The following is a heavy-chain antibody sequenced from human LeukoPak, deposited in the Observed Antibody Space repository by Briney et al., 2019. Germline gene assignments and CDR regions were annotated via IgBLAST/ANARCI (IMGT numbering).Heavy chain of an antibody. CDR2: IYYSGST. J-gene: IGHJ3*02. Sequence: SETLSLTCTVSGGPISSSSYYWGWIRQPPGKGLEWIGSIYYSGSTYHNPSLKSRVTISVDTSKNQFSLKLSSVTAADTAVYYCARGKRAPYAFHIWGQGTMVIVSS. CDR3: ARGKRAPYAFHI. V-gene: IGHV4-39*07. CDR1: GGPISSSSYY.